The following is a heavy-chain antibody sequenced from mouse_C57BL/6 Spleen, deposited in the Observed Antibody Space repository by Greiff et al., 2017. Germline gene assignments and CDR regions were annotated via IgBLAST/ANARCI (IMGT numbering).Heavy chain of an antibody. Sequence: QVHVQQSGAELARPGASVKLSCKASGYTFTSYGISWVKQRTGQGLEWIGEIYPRSGNTYYNEKFKGKATLTADKSSSTAYMELRSLTTEDSAVYFGARERQRRLRRYFDVWGTGTTVTVSS. V-gene: IGHV1-81*01. CDR2: IYPRSGNT. CDR1: GYTFTSYG. J-gene: IGHJ1*03. CDR3: ARERQRRLRRYFDV. D-gene: IGHD3-2*02.